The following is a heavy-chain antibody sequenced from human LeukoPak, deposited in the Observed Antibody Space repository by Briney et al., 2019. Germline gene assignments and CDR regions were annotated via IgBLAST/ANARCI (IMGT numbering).Heavy chain of an antibody. D-gene: IGHD1-26*01. CDR2: IYHSGST. Sequence: SGTLSLTCAVSGGSISSGGYYWSWIRQPPGKGLEWIGYIYHSGSTYYNPSLKSRVTISVDTSKNQFSLKLSSVTAADTAVYYCATRNSGSYYVAYWGQGTLVTVSS. CDR3: ATRNSGSYYVAY. V-gene: IGHV4-30-2*03. J-gene: IGHJ4*02. CDR1: GGSISSGGYY.